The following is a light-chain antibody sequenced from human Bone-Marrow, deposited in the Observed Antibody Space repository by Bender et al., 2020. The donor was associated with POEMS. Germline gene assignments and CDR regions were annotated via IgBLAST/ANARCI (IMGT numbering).Light chain of an antibody. CDR1: SSDIGSYNL. V-gene: IGLV2-23*02. CDR3: CSYARGDTLI. Sequence: QSALTQPASVSGSPGQSITISCTGTSSDIGSYNLVSWFQQYPGEAPKLIIYEVDKRPSGSSSRFSGSKAGNSASPTISGPQVSGEAYYYCCSYARGDTLIFGGGSKLTVL. CDR2: EVD. J-gene: IGLJ2*01.